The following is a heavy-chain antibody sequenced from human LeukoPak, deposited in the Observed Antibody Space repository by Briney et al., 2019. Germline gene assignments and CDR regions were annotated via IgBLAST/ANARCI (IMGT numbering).Heavy chain of an antibody. CDR3: AKVGRGAIEAD. Sequence: SGGSLRLSCAGSGFTFSDFGMHWVRQAPGKGLQWLAMISSDGKIKVSLDSVKGRFTTSRENSKNTLYLEMTRLRVEDTAVYYCAKVGRGAIEADWGQGTLVIVSS. CDR2: ISSDGKIK. J-gene: IGHJ4*02. V-gene: IGHV3-30*18. CDR1: GFTFSDFG. D-gene: IGHD3-10*01.